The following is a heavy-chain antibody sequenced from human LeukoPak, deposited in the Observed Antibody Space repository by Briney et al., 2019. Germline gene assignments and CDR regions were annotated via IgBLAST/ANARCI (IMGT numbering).Heavy chain of an antibody. V-gene: IGHV1-2*02. CDR3: ARSNYGGQGAGDNWFDP. Sequence: GASVKVSCKASGYTFTGYYMHWVRQAPGQGLEWMGWINPNSGGTNYAQKFQGRVTMTRDTSFSTAYMDLSTLTSDDTAVYYCARSNYGGQGAGDNWFDPWGQGTLVTVSS. CDR2: INPNSGGT. CDR1: GYTFTGYY. J-gene: IGHJ5*02. D-gene: IGHD4-23*01.